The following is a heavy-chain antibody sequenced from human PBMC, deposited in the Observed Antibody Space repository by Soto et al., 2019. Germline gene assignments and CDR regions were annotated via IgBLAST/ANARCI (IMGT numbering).Heavy chain of an antibody. CDR1: GYPVTAYY. J-gene: IGHJ3*02. CDR3: ARGGGVGVAGSAAFDM. CDR2: INPATGAA. V-gene: IGHV1-2*02. Sequence: QLHLVQSGAVVKKPGASVTVSCSASGYPVTAYYMHWVRQAPGRGLEWMGGINPATGAAKYTQTFQGRVTMTRETSTRTVFMELSGLTSKDTAVFYCARGGGVGVAGSAAFDMWGQGTLVTVSS. D-gene: IGHD3-3*01.